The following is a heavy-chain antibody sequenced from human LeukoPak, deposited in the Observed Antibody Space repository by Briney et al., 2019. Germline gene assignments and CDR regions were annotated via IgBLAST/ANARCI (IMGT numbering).Heavy chain of an antibody. CDR2: IIPIFGTA. CDR3: ARVHDYGGNSFDY. J-gene: IGHJ4*02. D-gene: IGHD4-23*01. Sequence: SVKVSCKASGGTFSSYAISWVRQAPGQGLEWMGGIIPIFGTANYAQKFQGRVTITTDESTSTAYMELSSLRSEDTAVYYCARVHDYGGNSFDYWGQGTLVTVSS. CDR1: GGTFSSYA. V-gene: IGHV1-69*05.